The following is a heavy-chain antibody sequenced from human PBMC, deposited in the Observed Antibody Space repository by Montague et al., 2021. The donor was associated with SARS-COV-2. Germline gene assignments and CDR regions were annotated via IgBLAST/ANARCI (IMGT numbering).Heavy chain of an antibody. CDR3: AREGGLRYFDWLLRSDYYDYGMDV. J-gene: IGHJ6*02. CDR2: IYYSGST. V-gene: IGHV4-31*03. CDR1: GGSISSGGYY. D-gene: IGHD3-9*01. Sequence: TLSLTCTVSGGSISSGGYYWSWIRQHPGKGLEWIGYIYYSGSTYYNPSLKSRVTISVDTSKDQFSLKLSSVTAADTAVYYCAREGGLRYFDWLLRSDYYDYGMDVWGQGTTVTVSS.